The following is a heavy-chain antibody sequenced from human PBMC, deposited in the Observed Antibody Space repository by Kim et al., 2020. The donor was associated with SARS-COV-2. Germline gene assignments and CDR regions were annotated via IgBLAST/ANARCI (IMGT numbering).Heavy chain of an antibody. CDR2: IYPGDSDT. CDR1: GYSFTSYW. CDR3: AGGLAWKLRLGAQYGMDV. D-gene: IGHD1-26*01. Sequence: GESLKISCKGSGYSFTSYWIGWVRQMPGKGLEWMGIIYPGDSDTRYSPSFQGQVTISADKSISTAYLQWSSLKASDTAMYYCAGGLAWKLRLGAQYGMDVWGQGTTVTVSS. V-gene: IGHV5-51*01. J-gene: IGHJ6*02.